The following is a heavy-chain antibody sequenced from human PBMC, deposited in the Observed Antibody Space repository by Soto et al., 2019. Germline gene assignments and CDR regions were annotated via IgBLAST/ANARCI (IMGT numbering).Heavy chain of an antibody. CDR2: IDPSDSYT. D-gene: IGHD6-6*01. CDR1: GYSFTSYW. Sequence: GESLTISCKGSGYSFTSYWISWVRQMPGKGLEWMGRIDPSDSYTNYSPSFQGHVTISADKSISTAYLQWSSLKASDTAMYYCASPYSSSSPRYYYYGMDVWGQGTTVTVSS. CDR3: ASPYSSSSPRYYYYGMDV. V-gene: IGHV5-10-1*01. J-gene: IGHJ6*02.